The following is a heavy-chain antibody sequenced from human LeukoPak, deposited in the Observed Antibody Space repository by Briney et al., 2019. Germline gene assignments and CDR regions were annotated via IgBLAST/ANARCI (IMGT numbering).Heavy chain of an antibody. Sequence: ASVKVSCKASGYSFTSFGISWVRQAPGQGLEWMGWISGYNGNTNYAQMLQGRVTMTTDTSTSTAYMELRSLRSDDTAVYYCARWHGSGGADFDYWGQGTLVTVSS. V-gene: IGHV1-18*01. CDR2: ISGYNGNT. D-gene: IGHD3-10*01. J-gene: IGHJ4*02. CDR1: GYSFTSFG. CDR3: ARWHGSGGADFDY.